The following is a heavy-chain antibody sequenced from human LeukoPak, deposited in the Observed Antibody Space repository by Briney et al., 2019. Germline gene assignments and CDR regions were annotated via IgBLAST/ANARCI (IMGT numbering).Heavy chain of an antibody. J-gene: IGHJ6*03. D-gene: IGHD2-2*01. CDR3: AKATGYCSSTSCYYMDV. CDR1: GFTFSSYG. Sequence: PGGSLRLSCAASGFTFSSYGMHWVRQAPGKGLEWVAVISYDGSNKYYADSVKGRFTISRDNSKNTLYLQMNSLRAEDTAVYYCAKATGYCSSTSCYYMDVWGKGTTVTVSS. CDR2: ISYDGSNK. V-gene: IGHV3-30*18.